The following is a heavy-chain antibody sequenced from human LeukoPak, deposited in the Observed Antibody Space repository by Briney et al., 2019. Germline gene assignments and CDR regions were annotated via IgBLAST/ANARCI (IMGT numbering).Heavy chain of an antibody. J-gene: IGHJ4*02. CDR3: AREGDYYDSSGYYYEGYYFDY. CDR2: IYTSGST. Sequence: PSQTLSLTCTVSGGSISSGSYYWSWIRQPAGKGLEWIGRIYTSGSTHNNPSLKSRVTISVDTSKNQFSLKLSSVTAADTAVYYCAREGDYYDSSGYYYEGYYFDYWGQGTLVTVSS. CDR1: GGSISSGSYY. V-gene: IGHV4-61*02. D-gene: IGHD3-22*01.